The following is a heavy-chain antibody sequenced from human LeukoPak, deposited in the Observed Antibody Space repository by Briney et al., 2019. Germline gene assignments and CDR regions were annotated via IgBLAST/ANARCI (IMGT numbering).Heavy chain of an antibody. CDR1: GYTFTSYA. V-gene: IGHV1-3*01. CDR3: ARGDDYKYFDC. D-gene: IGHD4/OR15-4a*01. Sequence: ASVKVSCKASGYTFTSYAMHWVRQAPGQRFEWMGWINAGNGNTRYSQKFQGRVTITRDTSASTASMELSSLRSEDTAVYYCARGDDYKYFDCWGQGTLSPSPQ. J-gene: IGHJ4*02. CDR2: INAGNGNT.